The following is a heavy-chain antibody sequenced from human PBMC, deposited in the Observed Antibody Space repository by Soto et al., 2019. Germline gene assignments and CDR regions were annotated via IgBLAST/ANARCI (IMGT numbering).Heavy chain of an antibody. D-gene: IGHD3-10*01. CDR3: GRSGERYAFDI. Sequence: QVQLVQSGAEVKKPGASVKVSCKASGYTFTSYGISWVRQAPGQGLEWMGWISAYNGNTNYAHKLQGRVTMAAGTTTSSVYMEVRSLRSDETAVYYCGRSGERYAFDIWGRGTMVTVSS. CDR2: ISAYNGNT. CDR1: GYTFTSYG. J-gene: IGHJ3*02. V-gene: IGHV1-18*04.